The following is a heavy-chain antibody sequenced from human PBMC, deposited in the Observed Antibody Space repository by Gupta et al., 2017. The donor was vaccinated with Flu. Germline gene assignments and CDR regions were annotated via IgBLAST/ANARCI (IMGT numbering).Heavy chain of an antibody. CDR2: IWYDGSNK. CDR3: ARXFGQQLVQGPFDY. J-gene: IGHJ4*02. CDR1: GFPFSSYG. D-gene: IGHD6-13*01. V-gene: IGHV3-33*01. Sequence: QVQLVESGGGVVQPGRSLRLSCAASGFPFSSYGMHWVRQAPGKGLEWVAVIWYDGSNKYYADSVKGRFTISRDNSKNTLYLQMNSLRAEDXAXYYCARXFGQQLVQGPFDYWGQGTLVTVSS.